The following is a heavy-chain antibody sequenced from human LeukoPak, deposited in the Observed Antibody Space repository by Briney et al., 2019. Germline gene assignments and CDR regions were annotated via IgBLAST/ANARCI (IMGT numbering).Heavy chain of an antibody. J-gene: IGHJ5*02. V-gene: IGHV4-4*07. CDR1: GGSISSYY. D-gene: IGHD3-10*01. Sequence: PSETLSLTCTVSGGSISSYYWSWIRQPAGKGLEWIGRIYTSGSTNYNPSLKSRVTISVDTSKNQFSLKLSSVTAADTAAYYCAREVTMVRGVYNWFDPWGQGTLVTVSS. CDR2: IYTSGST. CDR3: AREVTMVRGVYNWFDP.